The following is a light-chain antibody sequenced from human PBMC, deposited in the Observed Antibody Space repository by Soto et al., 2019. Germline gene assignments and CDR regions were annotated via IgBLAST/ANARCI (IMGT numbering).Light chain of an antibody. Sequence: EIVLTQSPGTLSLSPGERASLSCRASQDITTKLFCWYQQKPGHTPRLIIYGASNSAPGLPDMFSGSGSGTDIPLTSSGVGPDDVAVYYCLQYDTAPRTFGQGTKVDIK. J-gene: IGKJ2*02. V-gene: IGKV3-20*01. CDR2: GAS. CDR1: QDITTKL. CDR3: LQYDTAPRT.